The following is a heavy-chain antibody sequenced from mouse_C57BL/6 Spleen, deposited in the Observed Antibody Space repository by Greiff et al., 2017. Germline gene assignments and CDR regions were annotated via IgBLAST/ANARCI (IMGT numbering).Heavy chain of an antibody. V-gene: IGHV1-26*01. D-gene: IGHD1-1*01. CDR1: GYTFTDYY. CDR3: ARGDGSSYVYYYAMDY. J-gene: IGHJ4*01. CDR2: INPNNGGT. Sequence: EVQLQQSGPELVKPGASVKISCKASGYTFTDYYMNWVKQSHGKSLEWIGDINPNNGGTSYNQKFKGKATLTVDKSSSTAYMELRSLTSEDSAVYYCARGDGSSYVYYYAMDYWGQGTSVTVSS.